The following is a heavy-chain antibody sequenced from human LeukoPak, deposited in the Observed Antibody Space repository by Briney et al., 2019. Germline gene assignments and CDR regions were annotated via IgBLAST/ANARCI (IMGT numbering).Heavy chain of an antibody. CDR3: ARERDTVNWFDP. D-gene: IGHD4-17*01. V-gene: IGHV4-4*07. CDR2: IYSSGST. J-gene: IGHJ5*02. CDR1: GGSINDYY. Sequence: SETLSLTCNVSGGSINDYYWSWIRQSAGKGLEWLGRIYSSGSTNDNPSFKRRVTMSVDTSANQVSLKLLSVTAADTAVYYCARERDTVNWFDPWGQGTLVTVSS.